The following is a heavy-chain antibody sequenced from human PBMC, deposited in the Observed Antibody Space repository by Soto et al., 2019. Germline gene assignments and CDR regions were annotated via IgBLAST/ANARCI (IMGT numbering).Heavy chain of an antibody. CDR3: AKLGLSVNWVYGDYGHTVDGMDV. D-gene: IGHD4-17*01. J-gene: IGHJ6*02. CDR1: GFTFSSYA. Sequence: EVQLLESGGGLVQPGGSLRLSCAASGFTFSSYAMSWVRQAPGKGLEWVSAISGSGGSTYYADSVKGRFTISRDNSKNTLYLQMNSLRAEDTAVYYCAKLGLSVNWVYGDYGHTVDGMDVWGQGTTATVSS. CDR2: ISGSGGST. V-gene: IGHV3-23*01.